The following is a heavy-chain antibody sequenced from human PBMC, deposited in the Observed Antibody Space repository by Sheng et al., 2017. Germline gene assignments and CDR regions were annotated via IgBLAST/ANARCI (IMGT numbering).Heavy chain of an antibody. Sequence: EVQLVESGGGLVQPGGSLRLSCAASGFTFSTYAMHWVRQAPGKGLEYLSAISSNGGSTYYADSVKGRFTISRDNSKNTLYLQMGNLRAEDMAVYYCARDGLWYSSAWYSAFDFWGQGIMVTVSS. J-gene: IGHJ3*01. CDR3: ARDGLWYSSAWYSAFDF. CDR1: GFTFSTYA. CDR2: ISSNGGST. V-gene: IGHV3-64*07. D-gene: IGHD6-19*01.